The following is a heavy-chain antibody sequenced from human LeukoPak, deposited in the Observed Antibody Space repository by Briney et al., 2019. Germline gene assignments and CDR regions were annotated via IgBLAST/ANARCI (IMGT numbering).Heavy chain of an antibody. J-gene: IGHJ5*02. Sequence: GALRLSCAASGFTFSSYSMDWVRQAPGKGLEWVSSISSSSSYIYYADSVKGRFTISRDNAKNSLYLQMNSLRAEDTAVYYCARRSSSPFNWFDPWGQGTLVTVSS. CDR3: ARRSSSPFNWFDP. V-gene: IGHV3-21*01. CDR1: GFTFSSYS. D-gene: IGHD6-6*01. CDR2: ISSSSSYI.